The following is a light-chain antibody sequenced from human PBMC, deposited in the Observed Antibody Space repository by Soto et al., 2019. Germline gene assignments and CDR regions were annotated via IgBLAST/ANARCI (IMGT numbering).Light chain of an antibody. CDR3: QQSSSSPIT. V-gene: IGKV3-20*01. CDR1: QTVSSNY. J-gene: IGKJ5*01. Sequence: EIILTQSPDTLSLSPGERATLSCRASQTVSSNYLAWCQQRPGQAPRLLIYGASTRAAGIPDRFSGSGSGTDFTLTITRLEPEDSAVYYCQQSSSSPITFGQGTRLEIK. CDR2: GAS.